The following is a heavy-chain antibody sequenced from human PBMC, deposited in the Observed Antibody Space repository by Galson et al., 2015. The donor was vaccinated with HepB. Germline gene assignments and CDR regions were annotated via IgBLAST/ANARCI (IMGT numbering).Heavy chain of an antibody. Sequence: SLRLSCAASGFTFSSYWMHWVRQTPGKGLVWVSRINSDGSTTVYADSVKGRFTISRDNAKNTLYLQMNSLRVEDTAVYYCARRGYCSGSGCYRSVGSDAFDLWGQGTMVTVSS. CDR1: GFTFSSYW. J-gene: IGHJ3*01. D-gene: IGHD2-15*01. CDR2: INSDGSTT. CDR3: ARRGYCSGSGCYRSVGSDAFDL. V-gene: IGHV3-74*01.